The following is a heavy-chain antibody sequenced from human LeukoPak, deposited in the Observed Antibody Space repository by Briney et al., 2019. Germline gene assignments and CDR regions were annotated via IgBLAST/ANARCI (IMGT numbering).Heavy chain of an antibody. J-gene: IGHJ4*02. CDR1: GDSISSYY. CDR3: ARDSGSGSRYDY. Sequence: PSETLSLTCTVSGDSISSYYWSWIRQSPGKGLEWIGYIYHSGSTNYNPSLKSRVTISIDTSKNQFSLKLSSVTAADTAVYYGARDSGSGSRYDYWGQGTLVTVSS. D-gene: IGHD6-13*01. CDR2: IYHSGST. V-gene: IGHV4-59*01.